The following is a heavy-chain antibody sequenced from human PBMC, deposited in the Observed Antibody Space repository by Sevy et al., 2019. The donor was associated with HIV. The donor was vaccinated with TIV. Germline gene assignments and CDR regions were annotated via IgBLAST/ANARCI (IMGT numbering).Heavy chain of an antibody. CDR1: GFTFSSQA. CDR2: ISSSGGST. CDR3: AKSFGETNNYFHY. Sequence: GGSQRLSCAASGFTFSSQAMNWVRQAPGKGLEWVSAISSSGGSTYYADSVRGRFTLSRENSKNTLYLHMNSLRAEDTAVYFCAKSFGETNNYFHYWGQGTLVTVSS. D-gene: IGHD3-10*01. J-gene: IGHJ4*02. V-gene: IGHV3-23*01.